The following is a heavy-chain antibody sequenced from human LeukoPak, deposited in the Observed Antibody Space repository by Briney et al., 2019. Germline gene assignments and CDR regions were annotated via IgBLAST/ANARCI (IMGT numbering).Heavy chain of an antibody. V-gene: IGHV5-51*01. Sequence: GESLKISCKGPGYSFTSYWISWVRQMPGKGLEWMGIIFPDDSDTRYSPSFQGQVTISADKSISTTYLQWSSLKASDSGIYYCARQTVRASGEFDYWGQGTLVTVST. D-gene: IGHD3-10*02. CDR2: IFPDDSDT. J-gene: IGHJ4*02. CDR1: GYSFTSYW. CDR3: ARQTVRASGEFDY.